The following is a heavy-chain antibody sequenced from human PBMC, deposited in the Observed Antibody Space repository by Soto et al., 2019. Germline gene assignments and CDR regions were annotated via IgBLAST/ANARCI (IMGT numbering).Heavy chain of an antibody. V-gene: IGHV4-34*01. CDR1: CGSFNSYF. Sequence: QVQLQQWGAGLLKPSETLSLTCAVYCGSFNSYFWNWIRQPPGRGLEWIGEINHSGSINYNPSLKSRVTISVDTSKNQFSLKLSSVTAADTAVYYCARGTREGWYFDLWGRGTLVTVSS. CDR3: ARGTREGWYFDL. CDR2: INHSGSI. J-gene: IGHJ2*01.